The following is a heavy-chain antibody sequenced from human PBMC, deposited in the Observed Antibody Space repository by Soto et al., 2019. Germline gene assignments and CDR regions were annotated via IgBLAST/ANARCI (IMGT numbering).Heavy chain of an antibody. D-gene: IGHD1-1*01. CDR3: ARGIGTTGPFHSLDY. J-gene: IGHJ4*02. CDR2: TIHSGGS. V-gene: IGHV4-34*01. CDR1: GGSFSGYY. Sequence: SETLSLTCTAYGGSFSGYYWTCISQPPGKGLEWIGDTIHSGGSNYSPCLKSRVTISTDMSKNQFSLNLSSVTAADTAVYYCARGIGTTGPFHSLDYWGLGTLVTVS.